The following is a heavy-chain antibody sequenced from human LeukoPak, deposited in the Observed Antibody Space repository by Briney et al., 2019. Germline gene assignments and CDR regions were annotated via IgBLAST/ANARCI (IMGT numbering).Heavy chain of an antibody. CDR3: ARGENVAVAGIEY. D-gene: IGHD6-13*01. V-gene: IGHV4-39*01. CDR1: GGSVSSGRHY. CDR2: IYYGGNT. Sequence: PSETLSLTCIVSGGSVSSGRHYWAWIRQPPGMGLEWIGSIYYGGNTYYSLSLKSRVTISVETSKNQFSLRLSSVTATDTAVYYCARGENVAVAGIEYWGQGTLVTVSS. J-gene: IGHJ4*02.